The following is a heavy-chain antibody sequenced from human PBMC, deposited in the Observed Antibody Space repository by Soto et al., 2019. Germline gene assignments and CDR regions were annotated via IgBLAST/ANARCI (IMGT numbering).Heavy chain of an antibody. CDR1: GFTFSTNA. J-gene: IGHJ4*02. D-gene: IGHD3-3*01. CDR3: AKVGYDTFGYYLRSFDC. CDR2: ISGSGNTI. V-gene: IGHV3-23*01. Sequence: EVQLLESGGGLVQPGGSLRLSCAASGFTFSTNAMSWVRQAPGMGLEFVSLISGSGNTIYYADSVKGRFTIPRDNSKNTLSLQMNSLRAEDTAVYYCAKVGYDTFGYYLRSFDCWGQGTLVTVSS.